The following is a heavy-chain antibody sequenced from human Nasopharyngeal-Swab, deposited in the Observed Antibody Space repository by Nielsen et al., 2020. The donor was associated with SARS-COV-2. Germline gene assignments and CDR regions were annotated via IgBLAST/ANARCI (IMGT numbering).Heavy chain of an antibody. CDR3: ARRTYYDYVWGSYRFPYYFDY. J-gene: IGHJ4*02. CDR2: INHSGST. Sequence: SETLSLTCAVYGGSFSGYYWSWIRQPPGKGLEWIGEINHSGSTNYNPSLKSRVTISVDTSKNQFSLKLSSVTAADTAVYYCARRTYYDYVWGSYRFPYYFDYWGQGTLVTVPS. D-gene: IGHD3-16*02. CDR1: GGSFSGYY. V-gene: IGHV4-34*01.